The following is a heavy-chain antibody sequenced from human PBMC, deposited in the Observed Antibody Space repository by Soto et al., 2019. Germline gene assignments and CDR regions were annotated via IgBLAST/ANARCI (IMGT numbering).Heavy chain of an antibody. J-gene: IGHJ4*02. CDR3: ARHRNWKVDY. V-gene: IGHV4-39*01. CDR2: AYYSEST. CDR1: GGSISSYY. Sequence: SETLSLTCTVSGGSISSYYWSRIRQPPGRGLEWIGSAYYSESTYYNPSLKSRVTISVDTSKNQFSLKVSSVTAADTAVYYCARHRNWKVDYWGQGTLVTVSS. D-gene: IGHD1-1*01.